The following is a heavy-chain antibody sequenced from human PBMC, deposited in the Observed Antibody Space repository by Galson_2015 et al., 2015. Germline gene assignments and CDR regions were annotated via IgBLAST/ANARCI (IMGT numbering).Heavy chain of an antibody. V-gene: IGHV3-23*01. D-gene: IGHD6-6*01. CDR3: ARALRAGAARPGPFDS. J-gene: IGHJ4*02. CDR2: TSSGGGDS. CDR1: GFTFQNFA. Sequence: SLRLSCAISGFTFQNFAMTWVRQSPGTGLEWVAITSSGGGDSYYADSVKGRFHIFRDHSRNALYLQMNSLRGEDSAVYYCARALRAGAARPGPFDSWGQGTLVTVSS.